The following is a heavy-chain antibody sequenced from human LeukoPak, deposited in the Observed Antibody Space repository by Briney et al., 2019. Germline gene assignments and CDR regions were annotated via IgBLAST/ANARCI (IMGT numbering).Heavy chain of an antibody. Sequence: ASVKVSCKASGYTFTGYYMHWVRQAPGQGLEWMGWINPNSGGTNYAQKFQGRVTMTRDTSISTAYMELSSLRSDDTAVYYCARGRNIGVVGAATNLEDCWGQGTLATVSS. V-gene: IGHV1-2*02. J-gene: IGHJ4*02. D-gene: IGHD2-15*01. CDR1: GYTFTGYY. CDR2: INPNSGGT. CDR3: ARGRNIGVVGAATNLEDC.